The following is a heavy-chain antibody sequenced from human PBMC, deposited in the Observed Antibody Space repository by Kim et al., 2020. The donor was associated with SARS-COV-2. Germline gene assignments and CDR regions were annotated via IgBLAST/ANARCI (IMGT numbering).Heavy chain of an antibody. V-gene: IGHV3-49*03. CDR1: GFTFGDYA. CDR3: TSTSTGSIAAAGYYYYYGMDV. D-gene: IGHD6-13*01. J-gene: IGHJ6*02. CDR2: IRSKAYGGTT. Sequence: GGSLRLSCTASGFTFGDYAMSWFRQAPGKGLEWVGFIRSKAYGGTTEYAASVKGRFTISRDDSKSIAYLQMNSLKTEDTAVYYCTSTSTGSIAAAGYYYYYGMDVWGQGTTVTVSS.